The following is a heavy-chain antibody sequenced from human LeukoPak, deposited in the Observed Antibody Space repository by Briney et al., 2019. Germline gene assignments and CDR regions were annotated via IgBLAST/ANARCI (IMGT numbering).Heavy chain of an antibody. J-gene: IGHJ4*02. CDR3: ATGGGYDFWSGYRYFDY. CDR2: INSVGNII. CDR1: GFTFSSYA. V-gene: IGHV3-48*04. Sequence: GGSLRLSCAASGFTFSSYAMSWVRQAPGKGLERISYINSVGNIIFYADSVMGRFTISRDNAKNSLYLEMHSLRGEDTAVYYCATGGGYDFWSGYRYFDYWGQGTLVIVSS. D-gene: IGHD3-3*01.